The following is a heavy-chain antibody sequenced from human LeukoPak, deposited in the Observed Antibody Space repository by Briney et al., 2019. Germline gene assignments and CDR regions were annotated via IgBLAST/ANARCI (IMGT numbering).Heavy chain of an antibody. J-gene: IGHJ4*02. Sequence: GGSLRLSCAASGFTVSSNYMSWVRQAPGKGLEWVSVIYSGGSTYYADSVKGRFTISRDNSKNTLYLQMNSLRAEDTAVYYCARDSSNILTGYYLGFGYWGQGTLVTVSS. V-gene: IGHV3-53*05. CDR1: GFTVSSNY. CDR2: IYSGGST. CDR3: ARDSSNILTGYYLGFGY. D-gene: IGHD3-9*01.